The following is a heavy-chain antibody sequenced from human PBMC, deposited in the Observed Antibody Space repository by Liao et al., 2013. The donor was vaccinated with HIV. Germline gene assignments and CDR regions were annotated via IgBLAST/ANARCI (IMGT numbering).Heavy chain of an antibody. J-gene: IGHJ6*03. CDR1: GVSISGGSYY. Sequence: QVLLQESGPGLVKPSQTLSLTCTVSGVSISGGSYYWTWIRQPAGKGPEWIGRIYTTGITSYNPSLQSRVTISGDPSRNQISLRLNSMTAADTAVYYCARAESYYDFWSVYYYYMDVWGKGTTVTVSS. V-gene: IGHV4-61*02. D-gene: IGHD3-3*01. CDR2: IYTTGIT. CDR3: ARAESYYDFWSVYYYYMDV.